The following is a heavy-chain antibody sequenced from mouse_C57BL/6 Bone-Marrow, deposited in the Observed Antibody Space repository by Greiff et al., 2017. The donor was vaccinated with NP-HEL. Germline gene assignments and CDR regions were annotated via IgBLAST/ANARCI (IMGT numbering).Heavy chain of an antibody. Sequence: VQLQQSGAELVKPGASVKLSCKASGYTFTEYTIHWVKQRSGQGLEWIGWFYPGSGSIKYNEKFKDKATLTADKSSSTVYMELSRLTSEDSAVYFCARHEGFYGSSSFYAMDYWGQGTSVTVSS. D-gene: IGHD1-1*01. V-gene: IGHV1-62-2*01. CDR3: ARHEGFYGSSSFYAMDY. CDR1: GYTFTEYT. J-gene: IGHJ4*01. CDR2: FYPGSGSI.